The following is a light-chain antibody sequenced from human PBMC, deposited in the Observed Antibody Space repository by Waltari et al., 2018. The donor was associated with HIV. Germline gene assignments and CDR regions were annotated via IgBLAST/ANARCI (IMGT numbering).Light chain of an antibody. J-gene: IGKJ3*01. CDR2: GAS. Sequence: EIVMTQSPATLSVSPGERATLSCRASQSVSSNLAWYQQKPGQAPRRLIHGASTRATGIPARFSGSGSGTEFTLTISSLQSEDFAVYYCQQYNNWPPFTFGPGTKVDIK. CDR1: QSVSSN. V-gene: IGKV3-15*01. CDR3: QQYNNWPPFT.